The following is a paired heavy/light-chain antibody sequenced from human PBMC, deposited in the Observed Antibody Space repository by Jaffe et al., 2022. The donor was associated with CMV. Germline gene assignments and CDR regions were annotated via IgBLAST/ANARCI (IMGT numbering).Heavy chain of an antibody. J-gene: IGHJ4*02. V-gene: IGHV3-23*04. D-gene: IGHD3-16*01. CDR2: ISGGSGIDT. Sequence: EVQLVDSGGGLVQPGGSLRLSCAASGLTFSNYAMSWVRQAPGKGLEWVSGISGGSGIDTNYADSVKGRFTISRDNSKNKVYLQMNSLRVEDTGLYYCASNALGEVQYWGQGTLVTVSS. CDR1: GLTFSNYA. CDR3: ASNALGEVQY.
Light chain of an antibody. CDR2: GAS. CDR1: QSITYY. J-gene: IGKJ3*01. V-gene: IGKV1-39*01. CDR3: QQTNSFPPT. Sequence: DIQMTQSPSSLSASVGDRVTITCRASQSITYYLQWYQQKPGKAPNLLIYGASRLQSGVPARFSGSGSGADFSLTISNLQPEDFATYYCQQTNSFPPTFGPGTTVDIK.